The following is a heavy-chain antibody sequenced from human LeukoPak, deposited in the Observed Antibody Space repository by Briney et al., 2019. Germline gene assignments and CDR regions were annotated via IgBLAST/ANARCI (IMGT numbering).Heavy chain of an antibody. CDR1: GFTFSSYG. V-gene: IGHV3-23*01. CDR2: ISGSGGST. Sequence: PGGSLRLSCAASGFTFSSYGMSWVRQAPGKGLEWVSAISGSGGSTYYADSVKGRFTISRDNSKNTLYLQMNSLRAEDTAVYYCAKDLDSYGYSFFDYWGQGTLVTVSS. J-gene: IGHJ4*02. D-gene: IGHD5-18*01. CDR3: AKDLDSYGYSFFDY.